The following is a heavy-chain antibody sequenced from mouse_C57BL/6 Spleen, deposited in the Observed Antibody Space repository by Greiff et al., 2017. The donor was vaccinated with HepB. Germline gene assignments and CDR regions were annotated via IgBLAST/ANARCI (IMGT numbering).Heavy chain of an antibody. CDR2: ISSGGSYT. Sequence: EVQLVESGGDLVKPGGSLKLSCAASGFTFSSYGMSWVRQTPDKRLEWVATISSGGSYTYYPDSVKGRFTISRDNAKNTLYLQMSSLKSEDTAMYYCASVPDGSSSYYFDYWGQGTTLTVSS. V-gene: IGHV5-6*01. J-gene: IGHJ2*01. CDR1: GFTFSSYG. D-gene: IGHD1-1*01. CDR3: ASVPDGSSSYYFDY.